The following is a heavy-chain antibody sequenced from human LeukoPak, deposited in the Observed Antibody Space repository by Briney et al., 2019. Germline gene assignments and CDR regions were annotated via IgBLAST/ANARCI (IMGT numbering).Heavy chain of an antibody. Sequence: GGSLRLSCAASGFTFSDYYMSWIRQAPGKGLEWVSYISSSSSYTTYADSVKGRFTISRDNAKNTLYLQMNSLRAEDTAVYYCARDLITFGGVIAPFDYWGQGTLVTVSS. J-gene: IGHJ4*02. V-gene: IGHV3-11*06. CDR2: ISSSSSYT. CDR3: ARDLITFGGVIAPFDY. D-gene: IGHD3-16*02. CDR1: GFTFSDYY.